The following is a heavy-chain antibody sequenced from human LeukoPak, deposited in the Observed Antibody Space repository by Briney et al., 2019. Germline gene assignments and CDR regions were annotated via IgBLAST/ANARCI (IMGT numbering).Heavy chain of an antibody. CDR3: ARDHAHYYDSSGYYGDAFDI. Sequence: PGGSLRLSCAASGFTFSSYGMHWVRQALGKGLEWVAVISNDRSNEYYADSVKGRFTISRDNAKNSLYLQMNSLRAEDTAVYYCARDHAHYYDSSGYYGDAFDIWGQGTMVTVSS. CDR2: ISNDRSNE. V-gene: IGHV3-33*08. CDR1: GFTFSSYG. D-gene: IGHD3-22*01. J-gene: IGHJ3*02.